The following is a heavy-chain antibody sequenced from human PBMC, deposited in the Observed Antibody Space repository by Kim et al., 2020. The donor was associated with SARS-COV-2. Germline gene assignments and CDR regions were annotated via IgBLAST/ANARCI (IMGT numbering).Heavy chain of an antibody. D-gene: IGHD6-6*01. V-gene: IGHV3-48*03. CDR1: GFTFSSYE. Sequence: GGSLRLSCAASGFTFSSYEMNWVRQAPGKGLEWVSYISSSGSTIYYADSVKGRFTISRDNAKNSLYLQMNSLRAEDTAVYYCARVGIAARPFDYWGQGTLVTVSS. CDR3: ARVGIAARPFDY. J-gene: IGHJ4*02. CDR2: ISSSGSTI.